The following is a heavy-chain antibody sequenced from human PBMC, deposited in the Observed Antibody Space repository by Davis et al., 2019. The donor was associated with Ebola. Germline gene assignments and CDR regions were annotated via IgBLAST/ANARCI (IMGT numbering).Heavy chain of an antibody. Sequence: PGGSLRLSCAASGFTFSSYGMNWVRQAPGKGLEWVSSISSSSSYIYYADSVKGRFTISRDNAKNSLYLQMNSLSAEDTAVYYCARTALGVIGYWGQGTLVTVSS. CDR1: GFTFSSYG. V-gene: IGHV3-21*01. CDR3: ARTALGVIGY. CDR2: ISSSSSYI. D-gene: IGHD3-16*02. J-gene: IGHJ4*02.